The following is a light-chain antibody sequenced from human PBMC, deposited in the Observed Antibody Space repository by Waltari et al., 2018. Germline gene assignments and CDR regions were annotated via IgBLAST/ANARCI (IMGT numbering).Light chain of an antibody. V-gene: IGKV1-39*01. Sequence: DIQMTQSPSPLSASVGDRVTITCRATQTISSYLNWYQQKQGKAPKLRIYAASNLQSGFPSRCSGSGSGTEFTLTNSSLQPVDYATYYCQQKFTFGPGTKVDVK. CDR1: QTISSY. CDR2: AAS. CDR3: QQKFT. J-gene: IGKJ3*01.